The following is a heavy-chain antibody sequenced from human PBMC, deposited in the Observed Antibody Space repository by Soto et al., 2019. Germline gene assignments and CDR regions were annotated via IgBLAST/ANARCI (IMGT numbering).Heavy chain of an antibody. D-gene: IGHD5-18*01. CDR2: ISSSSSTI. Sequence: HPGGSLRLSCAASGLTFSSYSMNWVRQAPGKGLEWVSYISSSSSTIYYADSVKGRFTISRDNAKNSLYLQMNSLRAEDTAVYYCARDLGWDTAMVGGFDYWGQGTLVTVSS. V-gene: IGHV3-48*01. J-gene: IGHJ4*02. CDR1: GLTFSSYS. CDR3: ARDLGWDTAMVGGFDY.